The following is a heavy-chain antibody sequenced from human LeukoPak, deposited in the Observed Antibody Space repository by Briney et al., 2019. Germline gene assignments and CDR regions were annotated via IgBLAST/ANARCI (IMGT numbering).Heavy chain of an antibody. CDR2: IYYSGCT. D-gene: IGHD2-21*02. Sequence: SETLSLTCTLYGGSISSSSYYWGWIRQPPGKGLEWIGSIYYSGCTYYNPSLKSRVTISVDTSKNQFSLKLSSVTAADTAVYYCAREGLSYCGGDCYPWGQGTLVTVSS. CDR3: AREGLSYCGGDCYP. CDR1: GGSISSSSYY. J-gene: IGHJ5*02. V-gene: IGHV4-39*02.